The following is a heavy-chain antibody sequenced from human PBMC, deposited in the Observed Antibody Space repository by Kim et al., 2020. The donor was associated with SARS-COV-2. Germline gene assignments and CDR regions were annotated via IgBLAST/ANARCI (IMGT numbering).Heavy chain of an antibody. Sequence: GGSLRLSCAASGFAFSTYDMHWVRHRAGEGLEWVSTIGTTANTYYRGPVEGRFTISRDDAKNALYLQMDSLRAEDTAVYYCTRVKGYSGNGYFDYWGQGNLVTVSS. V-gene: IGHV3-13*01. CDR1: GFAFSTYD. CDR2: IGTTANT. J-gene: IGHJ4*02. CDR3: TRVKGYSGNGYFDY. D-gene: IGHD5-12*01.